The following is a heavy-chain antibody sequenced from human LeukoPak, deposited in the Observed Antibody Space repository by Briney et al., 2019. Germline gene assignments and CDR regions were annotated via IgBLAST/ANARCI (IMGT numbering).Heavy chain of an antibody. CDR1: GFSFSSFG. CDR3: AKDTGDYYDTSGNYYAGWFDP. CDR2: IRYDGNNK. D-gene: IGHD3-22*01. J-gene: IGHJ5*02. V-gene: IGHV3-30*02. Sequence: GGSLRLSCEASGFSFSSFGLHWVRQAPGKGLEWVAFIRYDGNNKYFADSVKGRFSISRDNSKNTVYLQMNSLRPEDTAVYHCAKDTGDYYDTSGNYYAGWFDPWGQGTLVTVPS.